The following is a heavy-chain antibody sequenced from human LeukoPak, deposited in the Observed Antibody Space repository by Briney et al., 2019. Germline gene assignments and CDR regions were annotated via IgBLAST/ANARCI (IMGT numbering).Heavy chain of an antibody. J-gene: IGHJ5*02. CDR3: TRGRYSGGP. V-gene: IGHV3-7*01. CDR1: GFTFSTYW. D-gene: IGHD5-12*01. Sequence: PGRSLRLSCAASGFTFSTYWMSWVRQAPGKGLEWVANIKQDGSEKYYVDSVKGRFTISRDNAKDSLYLQMNSLRAEDTAVYCCTRGRYSGGPWGQGTLVTVSS. CDR2: IKQDGSEK.